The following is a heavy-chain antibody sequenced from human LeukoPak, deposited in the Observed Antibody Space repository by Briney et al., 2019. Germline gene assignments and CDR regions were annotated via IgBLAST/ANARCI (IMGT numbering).Heavy chain of an antibody. Sequence: ASVKVSCKASGYTFTSYYMHWVRQAPGQGLECMGIINPSGGSTSYAQKFQGRVTMTRDTSTSTVYMGLSSLRSEDTAVYYCARAHKDTYGDYGGYFDYWGQGTLVTVSS. CDR3: ARAHKDTYGDYGGYFDY. CDR1: GYTFTSYY. CDR2: INPSGGST. V-gene: IGHV1-46*01. J-gene: IGHJ4*02. D-gene: IGHD4-17*01.